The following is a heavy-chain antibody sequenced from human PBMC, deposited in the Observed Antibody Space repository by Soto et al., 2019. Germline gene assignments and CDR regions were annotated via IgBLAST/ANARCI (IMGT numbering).Heavy chain of an antibody. D-gene: IGHD6-6*01. Sequence: EVRLVESGGGLVKPEGSLRLSCAASGFIFSSYSMNWFRQAPGKGLEWVSSVSSTSAFINYADSLKGRFTISRDNAKNSLFLQNNSLRAEDTAVYFCAKETNAYTDSSHAFDIWGQGTMVTVSS. CDR1: GFIFSSYS. V-gene: IGHV3-21*01. J-gene: IGHJ3*02. CDR2: VSSTSAFI. CDR3: AKETNAYTDSSHAFDI.